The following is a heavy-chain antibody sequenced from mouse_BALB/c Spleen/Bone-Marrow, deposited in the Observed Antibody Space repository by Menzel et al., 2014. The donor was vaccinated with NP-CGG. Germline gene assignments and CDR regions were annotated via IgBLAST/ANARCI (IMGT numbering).Heavy chain of an antibody. CDR1: GYSFTGYF. J-gene: IGHJ1*01. D-gene: IGHD1-1*01. CDR3: AREGCYYSGSSPYFDV. Sequence: VQLQQSGPELVKPGASVKISCKASGYSFTGYFMNWVMQSHGKSLEWIGRINPYNGDTFYNQKFKGKATLTVDKSSSTAHMELRSLASEDSAVYYCAREGCYYSGSSPYFDVWGAGTTVTVSS. CDR2: INPYNGDT. V-gene: IGHV1-20*02.